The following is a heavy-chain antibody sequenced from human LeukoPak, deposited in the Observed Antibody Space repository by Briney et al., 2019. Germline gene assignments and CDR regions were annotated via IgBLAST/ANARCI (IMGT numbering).Heavy chain of an antibody. Sequence: SETLSLTCTVSGGSISSHYRSWIRQPPGKGLEWIGYIYYSGSTNYNPSLKSRVTISVDTSKNQFSLKLSSVTAADTAVYYCARDHYDILTGYHHFDYWGQGTLVTVSS. CDR2: IYYSGST. V-gene: IGHV4-59*11. CDR1: GGSISSHY. J-gene: IGHJ4*02. D-gene: IGHD3-9*01. CDR3: ARDHYDILTGYHHFDY.